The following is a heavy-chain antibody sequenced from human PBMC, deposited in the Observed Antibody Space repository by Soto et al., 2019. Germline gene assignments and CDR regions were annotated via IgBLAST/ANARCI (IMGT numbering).Heavy chain of an antibody. CDR2: IYSGGST. J-gene: IGHJ2*01. D-gene: IGHD4-17*01. V-gene: IGHV3-53*04. CDR3: ARLPDYGDYGYFDL. Sequence: EVQLVESGGGLVQPGGSLRLSCAASGFTVSSNYMSWVRQAPGKGLEWVSVIYSGGSTYYADSVKGRFTISRHNSKNTLYLQMNSLRAEDTAVYYCARLPDYGDYGYFDLWGRGTLVTVSS. CDR1: GFTVSSNY.